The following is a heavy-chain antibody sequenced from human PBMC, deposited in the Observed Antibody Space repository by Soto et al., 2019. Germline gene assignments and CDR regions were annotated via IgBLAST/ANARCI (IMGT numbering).Heavy chain of an antibody. CDR2: SRDKAQGYST. CDR3: AKDKVYSNYQYYFAS. V-gene: IGHV3-72*01. J-gene: IGHJ4*02. CDR1: GFTLSDHY. Sequence: EVQLVESGGGLVQPGGSLRLSCAGSGFTLSDHYIDWVRQAPGKGLEWVGRSRDKAQGYSTAYAASVKGRFTTSRDESKNSVYLQMNSLKTEDTAVYYCAKDKVYSNYQYYFASWGQGTLVTVSS. D-gene: IGHD4-4*01.